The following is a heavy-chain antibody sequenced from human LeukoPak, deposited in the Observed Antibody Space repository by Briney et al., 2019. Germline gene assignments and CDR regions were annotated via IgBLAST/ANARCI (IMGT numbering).Heavy chain of an antibody. Sequence: ASVKVSCKASGGTFSSYAISWVRQAPGQGLEWMGRIIPILGIANYAQKFQGRVTITADKSTSTAYMELSSLRSEDTAVYYCARARFDDYGSGSPWNYWGQGTLVTVSS. V-gene: IGHV1-69*04. CDR1: GGTFSSYA. J-gene: IGHJ4*02. CDR2: IIPILGIA. D-gene: IGHD3-10*01. CDR3: ARARFDDYGSGSPWNY.